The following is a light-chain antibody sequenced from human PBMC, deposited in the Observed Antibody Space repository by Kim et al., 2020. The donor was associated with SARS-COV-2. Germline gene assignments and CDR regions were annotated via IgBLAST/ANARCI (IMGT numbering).Light chain of an antibody. CDR1: KLGDRY. Sequence: SYELTQPPSVSVPPGQTANIPCSGHKLGDRYVHWYQQKTGQSPVLVLYEDNKRPSGIPQRFSGSNSGNTATLTIIGTQATDGADYYCKVWDGGAVVFGGG. J-gene: IGLJ2*01. CDR3: KVWDGGAVV. V-gene: IGLV3-1*01. CDR2: EDN.